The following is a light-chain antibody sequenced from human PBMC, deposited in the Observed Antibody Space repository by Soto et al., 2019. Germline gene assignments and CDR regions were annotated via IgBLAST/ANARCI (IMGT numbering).Light chain of an antibody. J-gene: IGKJ3*01. V-gene: IGKV1-9*01. Sequence: DIQLTQSPSFLSASVRDRVTITCRASQGISSYLAWYQQKPGKAPKLLIYAASTLQSGVPSRFSGSGSGTEFTLTISSLQPEDFSTYYCQQLNSYPLTFGPGTKVDFK. CDR2: AAS. CDR1: QGISSY. CDR3: QQLNSYPLT.